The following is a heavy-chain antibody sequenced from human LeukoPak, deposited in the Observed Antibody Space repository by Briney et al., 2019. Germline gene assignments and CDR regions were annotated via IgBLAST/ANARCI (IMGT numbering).Heavy chain of an antibody. D-gene: IGHD2-15*01. CDR3: TRDTGCSGGTCYSFYDY. V-gene: IGHV3-74*01. CDR1: GFTFSSYW. CDR2: INPGGSSI. J-gene: IGHJ4*02. Sequence: PGGSLRLSCAASGFTFSSYWMHWVRQVPGKGLVWVARINPGGSSITYADSVKGRFTISRDNAKNSLYLQMNSLRAEDTAVYYCTRDTGCSGGTCYSFYDYWGQGTLVTVSS.